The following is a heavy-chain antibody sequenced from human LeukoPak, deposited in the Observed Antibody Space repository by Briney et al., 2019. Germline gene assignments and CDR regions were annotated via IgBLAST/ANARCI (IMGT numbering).Heavy chain of an antibody. CDR1: GFTFSSYA. Sequence: GGSLRLSCAVSGFTFSSYAMSWVRQAPGKGLEWVSAISGSGGSTYYADSVKGRFTISRDNYKNTLYLQMNSLRAEDTAVYYGAKSRYVHYGMDVWGQGTTVTVSS. J-gene: IGHJ6*02. D-gene: IGHD5-12*01. CDR3: AKSRYVHYGMDV. CDR2: ISGSGGST. V-gene: IGHV3-23*01.